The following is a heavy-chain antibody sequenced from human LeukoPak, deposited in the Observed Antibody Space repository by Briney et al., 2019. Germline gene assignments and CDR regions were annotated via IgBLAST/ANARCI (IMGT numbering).Heavy chain of an antibody. D-gene: IGHD5-18*01. Sequence: GGSLRLSCAASGFTFSSYWMSWVRQAPGKGLEWVSYISSSSSTIYYADSVKGRFTISRDNAKNSLYLQMNSLRAEDTAVYYCARDSPRLHTALDYWGQGTLVTVSS. CDR2: ISSSSSTI. CDR3: ARDSPRLHTALDY. J-gene: IGHJ4*02. CDR1: GFTFSSYW. V-gene: IGHV3-48*01.